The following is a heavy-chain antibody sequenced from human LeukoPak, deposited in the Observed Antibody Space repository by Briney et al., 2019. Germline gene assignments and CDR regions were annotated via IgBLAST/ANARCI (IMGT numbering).Heavy chain of an antibody. CDR1: GFTFSNYA. V-gene: IGHV3-30-3*01. CDR3: ASEDSSSLGDY. D-gene: IGHD6-6*01. J-gene: IGHJ4*02. Sequence: GRSLRLSCAASGFTFSNYAMHWIRQAPGKGLEWVAVISYDGSIKYYADSLKGRFTISRDNSKNTLYLQMNSLRAEDTAVYYCASEDSSSLGDYWGQGTLVTVSS. CDR2: ISYDGSIK.